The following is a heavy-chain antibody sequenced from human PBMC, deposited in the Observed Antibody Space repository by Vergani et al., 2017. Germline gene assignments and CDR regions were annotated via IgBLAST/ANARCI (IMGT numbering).Heavy chain of an antibody. CDR3: ARWGNEKRLDS. D-gene: IGHD1-1*01. Sequence: QVQLVESEGGVVQPGRSLTLSCVASGFTFSSHGMHWVSQAPGKGLEWVAVIWYDGSNKYYGDSVKGRFTISRDNSKNTLYLQMNSLRVEDTAVYYCARWGNEKRLDSWGQGTLVTVSS. CDR1: GFTFSSHG. V-gene: IGHV3-33*01. J-gene: IGHJ5*01. CDR2: IWYDGSNK.